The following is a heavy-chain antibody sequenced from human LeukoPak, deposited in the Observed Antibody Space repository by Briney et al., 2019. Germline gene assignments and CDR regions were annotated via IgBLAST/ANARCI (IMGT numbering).Heavy chain of an antibody. Sequence: SETLSLTCTVSGGSISTSNYYWGWIRQPPGKGLEWIGNIFYSGSTYYSPSLRSRVTISLDTSRNQFSLKLSSVTAADTAVFYCARQGGGLLWFGELNYMDVWGKGTTVTISS. CDR1: GGSISTSNYY. CDR2: IFYSGST. J-gene: IGHJ6*03. CDR3: ARQGGGLLWFGELNYMDV. D-gene: IGHD3-10*01. V-gene: IGHV4-39*01.